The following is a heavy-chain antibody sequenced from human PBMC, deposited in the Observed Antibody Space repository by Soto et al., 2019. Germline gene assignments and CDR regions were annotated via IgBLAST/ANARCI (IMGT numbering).Heavy chain of an antibody. D-gene: IGHD1-1*01. V-gene: IGHV5-10-1*01. CDR1: GYSFTSYW. CDR2: IDPSDSYT. J-gene: IGHJ6*02. CDR3: ARLFSDDSTTDYYYYGMDV. Sequence: GESLKISCKGSGYSFTSYWISWVRQMPGKGLEWMGRIDPSDSYTNYSPSFQGHVTISADKSISTAYLQWSSLKASDTAMYYCARLFSDDSTTDYYYYGMDVWGQGTTVT.